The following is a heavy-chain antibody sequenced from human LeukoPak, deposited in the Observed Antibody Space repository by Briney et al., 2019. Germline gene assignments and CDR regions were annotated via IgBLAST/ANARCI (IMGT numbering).Heavy chain of an antibody. J-gene: IGHJ4*02. CDR3: TRVIRLSGGRYYFDY. D-gene: IGHD2-21*01. Sequence: SLRLSCTASGFNLGDYAMSWVRQAPGKGLEWVGFIRSKSYSGTTEYAASVKGRFTVSRDDSKSVAYLQMNSLTAEDTGVYYCTRVIRLSGGRYYFDYWGQGTLVTVSS. CDR1: GFNLGDYA. CDR2: IRSKSYSGTT. V-gene: IGHV3-49*04.